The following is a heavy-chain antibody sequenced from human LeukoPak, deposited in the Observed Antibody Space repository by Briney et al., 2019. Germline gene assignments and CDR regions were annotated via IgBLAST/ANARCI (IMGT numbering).Heavy chain of an antibody. CDR3: ARGVGATRERTFDY. V-gene: IGHV1-2*06. D-gene: IGHD1-26*01. CDR1: GYTFTGYY. J-gene: IGHJ4*02. Sequence: AASVTVSCMASGYTFTGYYMHWVRPAPGQGLEWMGRINPNSGGTNYAQKFQGRVTMTRDTSISTAYMELSRLRSDDTAVYYCARGVGATRERTFDYWGQGTLVTVSS. CDR2: INPNSGGT.